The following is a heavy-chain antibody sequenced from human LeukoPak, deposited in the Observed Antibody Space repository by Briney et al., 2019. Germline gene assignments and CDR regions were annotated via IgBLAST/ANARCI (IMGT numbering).Heavy chain of an antibody. CDR2: IKRKTGGGTT. CDR1: GFTFSDAW. Sequence: PGGSLRLSCAASGFTFSDAWMNWVRQAPGKGLEWVGRIKRKTGGGTTDYAAPVKGRFTISRDDSKNTLYLQMNSLKTEDTAVYYCTTGNWGPYWGQGTLVTVSS. V-gene: IGHV3-15*07. D-gene: IGHD7-27*01. J-gene: IGHJ4*02. CDR3: TTGNWGPY.